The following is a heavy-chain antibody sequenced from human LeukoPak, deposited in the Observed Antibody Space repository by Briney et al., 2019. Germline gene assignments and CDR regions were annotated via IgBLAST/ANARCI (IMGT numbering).Heavy chain of an antibody. Sequence: SETLSLTCTLSRGSIMTTHWWSWVRQPPGKGLEWIGEIYHTGTTNYSPSLKSRLTISVDQSRNQFSLRLSSVTAADTATYYCAAWGVDYGGNFDYSDYWGQGTLVTVSS. D-gene: IGHD4-23*01. CDR3: AAWGVDYGGNFDYSDY. CDR1: RGSIMTTHW. J-gene: IGHJ4*02. CDR2: IYHTGTT. V-gene: IGHV4-4*02.